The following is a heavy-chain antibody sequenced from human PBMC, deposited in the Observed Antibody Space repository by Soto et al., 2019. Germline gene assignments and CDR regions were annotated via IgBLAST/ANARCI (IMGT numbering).Heavy chain of an antibody. Sequence: SETLSLTCTVSGGSMNTYYWGWFRQPPGKGLEWVGYIYYSGSTTYSPSLKSRVTISVDTSKNQFSLKLDSVTAADTAIYYCAREFYYDSSGIGFDSWGQGTLVTVSS. J-gene: IGHJ4*02. D-gene: IGHD3-22*01. CDR3: AREFYYDSSGIGFDS. CDR1: GGSMNTYY. V-gene: IGHV4-59*12. CDR2: IYYSGST.